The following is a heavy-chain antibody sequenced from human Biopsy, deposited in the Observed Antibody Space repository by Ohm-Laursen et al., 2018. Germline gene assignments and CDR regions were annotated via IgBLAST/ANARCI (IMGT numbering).Heavy chain of an antibody. CDR3: ATKLTGYFHH. J-gene: IGHJ1*01. D-gene: IGHD3-9*01. CDR1: GGTFSNFG. CDR2: NIPILGTG. V-gene: IGHV1-69*06. Sequence: ASVKVSCNAPGGTFSNFGVNWVRQAPGQGLEWLGGNIPILGTGNYAQKFQDRVTVAADTSTSTATMELRSLRSDDTAVYYCATKLTGYFHHWGQGTLVIVSS.